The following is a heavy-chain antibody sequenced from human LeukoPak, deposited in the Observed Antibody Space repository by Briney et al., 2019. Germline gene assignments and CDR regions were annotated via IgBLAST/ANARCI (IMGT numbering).Heavy chain of an antibody. CDR2: ISRDGTSQ. V-gene: IGHV3-30*03. Sequence: PGGSLRLSCVASGFTFNTYGIHWVRQAPGKGLEWVAGISRDGTSQDYADSVKGRFTISRDNSKNTLYLQMNSLRTEDMAVYYCARAAYCTSTSCHFSGYAQRPLDSWGQGTLVTVSS. CDR1: GFTFNTYG. D-gene: IGHD2-2*01. J-gene: IGHJ4*02. CDR3: ARAAYCTSTSCHFSGYAQRPLDS.